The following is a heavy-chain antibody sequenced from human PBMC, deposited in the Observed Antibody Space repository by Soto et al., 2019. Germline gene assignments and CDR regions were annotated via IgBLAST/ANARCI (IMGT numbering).Heavy chain of an antibody. Sequence: EVQLLESGGGLVQPGGSLRLSCAASGFTFSSYAMSWVRQAPGKGLEWVSAISGSGGSTNYADSVKGRFTISRDNSKNALYLQMNSLRAEDTAVYYCAKGGPYYYDSSGYYDYWGQGTRVTVSS. CDR1: GFTFSSYA. V-gene: IGHV3-23*01. CDR3: AKGGPYYYDSSGYYDY. D-gene: IGHD3-22*01. CDR2: ISGSGGST. J-gene: IGHJ4*02.